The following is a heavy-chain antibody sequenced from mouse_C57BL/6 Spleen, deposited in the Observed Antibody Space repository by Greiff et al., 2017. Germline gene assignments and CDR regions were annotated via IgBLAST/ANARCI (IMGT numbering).Heavy chain of an antibody. Sequence: EVQRVESGGGLVKPGGSLKLSCAASGFTFSDYGMHWVRQAPEKGLEWVAYISSGSSTIYYADTVKGRSTISRDNAKSTLCLQMAGLGSESTGIYYCARPAYWGQGTLVTVSA. CDR1: GFTFSDYG. J-gene: IGHJ3*01. V-gene: IGHV5-17*01. CDR2: ISSGSSTI. CDR3: ARPAY.